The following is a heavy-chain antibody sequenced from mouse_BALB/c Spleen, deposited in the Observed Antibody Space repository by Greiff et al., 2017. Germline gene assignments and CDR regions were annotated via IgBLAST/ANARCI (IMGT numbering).Heavy chain of an antibody. V-gene: IGHV2-6-7*01. J-gene: IGHJ4*01. D-gene: IGHD2-3*01. CDR1: GFSLTGYG. CDR2: IWGDGST. CDR3: AREGGYDPYAMDY. Sequence: VQLQQSGPGLVAPSQSLSITCTVSGFSLTGYGVNWVRQPPGKGLEWLGMIWGDGSTDYNSALKSRLSISKDNSKSQVFLKMNSLQTDDTARYYCAREGGYDPYAMDYWGQGTSVTVSS.